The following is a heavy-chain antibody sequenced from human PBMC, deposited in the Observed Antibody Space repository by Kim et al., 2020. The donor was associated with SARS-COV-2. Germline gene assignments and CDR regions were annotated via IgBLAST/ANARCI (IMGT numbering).Heavy chain of an antibody. CDR1: GYTFTSYG. Sequence: ASVKVSCKASGYTFTSYGISWVRQAPGQGLEWMGWISAYNGNTNYAQKLQGRVTMTTDTSTSTAYMELRSLRSDDTAVYYCAREVRMGYSYGYKYYFDYWGQGTLVTVSS. CDR3: AREVRMGYSYGYKYYFDY. J-gene: IGHJ4*02. CDR2: ISAYNGNT. D-gene: IGHD5-18*01. V-gene: IGHV1-18*01.